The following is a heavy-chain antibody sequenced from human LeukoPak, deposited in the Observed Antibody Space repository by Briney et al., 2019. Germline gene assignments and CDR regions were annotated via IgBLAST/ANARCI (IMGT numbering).Heavy chain of an antibody. CDR2: ILSDGSKE. CDR1: GFTSSSYG. CDR3: ARMIVATIRIGVYFYHGMDV. J-gene: IGHJ6*02. Sequence: PGGSLRLSCAASGFTSSSYGMHWVRQAPGKGLEWVAVILSDGSKEFYTDSVKGRFTISRDNSKNTLYLQMNSLRAEDTAVYYCARMIVATIRIGVYFYHGMDVWGQGTTVTVSS. D-gene: IGHD5-12*01. V-gene: IGHV3-33*01.